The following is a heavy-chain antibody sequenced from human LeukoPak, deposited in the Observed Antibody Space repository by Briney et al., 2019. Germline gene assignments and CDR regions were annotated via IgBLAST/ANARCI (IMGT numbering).Heavy chain of an antibody. CDR3: ARSTWGGDIDY. CDR1: GFTFSSYD. V-gene: IGHV3-13*01. D-gene: IGHD2-21*01. J-gene: IGHJ4*02. CDR2: IGTAGDT. Sequence: GGSLRPSCAASGFTFSSYDMHWVRQATGKGLECVSAIGTAGDTYYPGSVKGRFTISRENAKNSLYLQMNSLRAGDTAVYYCARSTWGGDIDYWGQGTLVTVSS.